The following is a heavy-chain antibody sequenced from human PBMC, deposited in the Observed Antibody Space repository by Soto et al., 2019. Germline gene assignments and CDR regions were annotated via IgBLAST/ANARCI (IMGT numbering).Heavy chain of an antibody. J-gene: IGHJ4*02. CDR1: GFTFSTYW. Sequence: EVQLVESGGDLFQPGGSLRLSCAASGFTFSTYWMHWVRQAPGKGLLWVSRIKTDGTYATYADSVKGRFTISRDNAKNTLYLQMNSLRVEDAAVYYCAAGGSGYYANWGQGTLVTVSS. CDR3: AAGGSGYYAN. D-gene: IGHD3-22*01. V-gene: IGHV3-74*01. CDR2: IKTDGTYA.